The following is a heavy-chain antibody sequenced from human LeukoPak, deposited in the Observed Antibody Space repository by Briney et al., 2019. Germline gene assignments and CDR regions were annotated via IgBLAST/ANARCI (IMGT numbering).Heavy chain of an antibody. J-gene: IGHJ4*02. D-gene: IGHD6-19*01. CDR1: GLTFRNYG. Sequence: GSLRLSCTVSGLTFRNYGMSWVRQPPGKGLEWIAGIYYDGTTYQNPSLETRVTISIDTSKNQFSLKLTSVTAADTAVYYCARDRRVAVAGFDYWGQGSLVTVSS. CDR3: ARDRRVAVAGFDY. V-gene: IGHV4-39*07. CDR2: IYYDGTT.